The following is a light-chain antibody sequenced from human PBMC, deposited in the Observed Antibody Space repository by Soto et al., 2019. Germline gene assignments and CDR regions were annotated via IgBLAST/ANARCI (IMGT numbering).Light chain of an antibody. Sequence: QSALTQPASVSGSPGQSITISCTGTSSDVGGYNYVSWYQQHPGKAPKLMIYEVSYRPSGVSNRFSGSKSANTASLTISGLQAEDEADYYCRSYASSSTWVFGGGTKLTVL. CDR2: EVS. CDR1: SSDVGGYNY. CDR3: RSYASSSTWV. V-gene: IGLV2-14*01. J-gene: IGLJ3*02.